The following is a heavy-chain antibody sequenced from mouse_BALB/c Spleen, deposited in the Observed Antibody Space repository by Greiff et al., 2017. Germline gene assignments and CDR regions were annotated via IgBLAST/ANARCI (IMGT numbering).Heavy chain of an antibody. V-gene: IGHV1-7*01. CDR1: GYTFTSYW. J-gene: IGHJ4*01. CDR3: ARNYYDYDRYAMDY. Sequence: VQGVESGAELAKPGASVKMSCKASGYTFTSYWMHWVKQRPGQGLEWIGYINPSTGYTEYNQKFKDKATLTADKSSSTAYMQLSSLTSEDSAVYYCARNYYDYDRYAMDYWGQGTSVTVSS. CDR2: INPSTGYT. D-gene: IGHD2-4*01.